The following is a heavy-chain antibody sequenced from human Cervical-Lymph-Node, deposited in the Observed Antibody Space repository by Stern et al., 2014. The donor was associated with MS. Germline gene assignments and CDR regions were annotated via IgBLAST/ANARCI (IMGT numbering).Heavy chain of an antibody. CDR2: INCGGGHT. D-gene: IGHD6-6*01. Sequence: QMQLVQSGAEVKKPGASVMLSCRTSGYSFTTHYLHWVRQAPGQGLEWMGMINCGGGHTTDDKNFQGRTPMTRDTSTSTVFRDLSSLKSDDTAIYYCARDREVKQLVPPYYYFYGMDVWGQGTTVTVSS. CDR3: ARDREVKQLVPPYYYFYGMDV. J-gene: IGHJ6*02. CDR1: GYSFTTHY. V-gene: IGHV1-46*01.